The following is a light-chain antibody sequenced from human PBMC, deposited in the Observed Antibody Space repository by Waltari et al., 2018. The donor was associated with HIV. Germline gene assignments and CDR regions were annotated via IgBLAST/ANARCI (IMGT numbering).Light chain of an antibody. V-gene: IGKV3-20*01. CDR1: QSVSSRY. J-gene: IGKJ2*01. CDR3: QQYGSSVT. Sequence: EIVLTQSPGTLSLSPGERATLSCRASQSVSSRYLAWYQQKPGQAPRLLIYGASSRATGIPDMFSGSGSVIDFTLTISRLEPEDFAVYYCQQYGSSVTFGQGTKLEIK. CDR2: GAS.